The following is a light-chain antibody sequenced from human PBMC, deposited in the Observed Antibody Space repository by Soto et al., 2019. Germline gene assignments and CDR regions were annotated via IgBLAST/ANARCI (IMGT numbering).Light chain of an antibody. J-gene: IGKJ5*01. CDR3: QQYNDWPIT. V-gene: IGKV3-15*01. CDR1: QSVGSN. CDR2: GVS. Sequence: EIVMAQSPATLSASPGERATLSCRASQSVGSNFAWYQQKPGQAPRLLIYGVSTRAPGIPDRFSGSGSGTEFTLTASSLQPEDFAVYYCQQYNDWPITFGQGTRLEIK.